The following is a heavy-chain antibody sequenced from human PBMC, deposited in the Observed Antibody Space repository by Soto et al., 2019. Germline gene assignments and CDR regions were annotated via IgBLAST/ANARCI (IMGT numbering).Heavy chain of an antibody. D-gene: IGHD2-2*01. CDR1: GFSFSKYA. CDR3: AIRRSLEVDSSTRIDP. V-gene: IGHV3-23*01. CDR2: ISDSGGRT. J-gene: IGHJ5*02. Sequence: PXVSLRLSCAASGFSFSKYAMTWVRQAPGKGLEWVSVISDSGGRTYYADSVKGRFTISRDDSKNTLYLHMKSLRAEDTAVYYCAIRRSLEVDSSTRIDPWGQGTLVTVSS.